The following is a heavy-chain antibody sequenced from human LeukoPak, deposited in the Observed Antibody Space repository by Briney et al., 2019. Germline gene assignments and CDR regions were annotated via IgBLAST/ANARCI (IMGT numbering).Heavy chain of an antibody. CDR2: IYYSGST. V-gene: IGHV4-59*01. D-gene: IGHD3-10*01. J-gene: IGHJ4*02. CDR3: ARAFGGFGELYIDY. Sequence: SETLSLTCTVSGGSISNYYWNWIRQPPGKGLEWIGYIYYSGSTAYNPSLKSRLTISLDTSKNQFSLKLSSVTAADTAVYYCARAFGGFGELYIDYWGQGTLVTVSS. CDR1: GGSISNYY.